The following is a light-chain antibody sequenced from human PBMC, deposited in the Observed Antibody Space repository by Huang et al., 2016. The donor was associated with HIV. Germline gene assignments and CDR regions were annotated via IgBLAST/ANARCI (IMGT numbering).Light chain of an antibody. J-gene: IGKJ2*01. V-gene: IGKV1-33*01. Sequence: IQMTPSPSSLSASVGDRVTISCQASQDIRNYLNWYQQKPGKAPTLLIYDASYLEPGVPSRVSGNGSGTDFTLTITSLQAEDIATYYCQQYDDLYTFGQGTKLEIK. CDR3: QQYDDLYT. CDR1: QDIRNY. CDR2: DAS.